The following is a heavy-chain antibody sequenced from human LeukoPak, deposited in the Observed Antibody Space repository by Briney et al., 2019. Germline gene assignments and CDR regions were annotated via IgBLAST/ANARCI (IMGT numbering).Heavy chain of an antibody. CDR1: GFTVSSNY. V-gene: IGHV3-66*01. CDR2: IYSGGST. CDR3: ARDPDYYDSSGYYYDFGY. Sequence: GGSLRLSCAASGFTVSSNYMSWVRQAPGKGLEWVSFIYSGGSTYYADSVKGRFTISRDNSKNTLYLQMNSLRAEDTAVYYCARDPDYYDSSGYYYDFGYWGQGTLVTVSS. J-gene: IGHJ4*02. D-gene: IGHD3-22*01.